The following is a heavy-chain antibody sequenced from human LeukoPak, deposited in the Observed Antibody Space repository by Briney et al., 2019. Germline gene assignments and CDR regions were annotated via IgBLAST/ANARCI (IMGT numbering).Heavy chain of an antibody. V-gene: IGHV4-34*01. CDR2: INHSGST. Sequence: SETLSLTCAVYGGSFSGYYWSWIRQPPGKGLEWIGEINHSGSTNYNPSLKSRVTISVDTSKNQFSLKLSSVTAADTAVYYCASGGYDYFKDWGQGTLVTVSS. CDR3: ASGGYDYFKD. CDR1: GGSFSGYY. J-gene: IGHJ4*02. D-gene: IGHD3-3*01.